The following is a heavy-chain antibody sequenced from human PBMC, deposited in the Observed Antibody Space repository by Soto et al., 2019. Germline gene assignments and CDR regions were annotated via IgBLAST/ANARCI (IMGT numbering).Heavy chain of an antibody. CDR2: IYYSGST. D-gene: IGHD3-22*01. V-gene: IGHV4-59*08. CDR1: GGSISSYY. J-gene: IGHJ4*02. CDR3: ARSDHYYYDSSGYWDY. Sequence: ETLSLTYTVSGGSISSYYWSWIRQPPGKGLEWIGYIYYSGSTNYNPSLKSRVTTSVDTSKNQFSLKMSSVTAADTAVYYCARSDHYYYDSSGYWDYWGQGTLVTVSS.